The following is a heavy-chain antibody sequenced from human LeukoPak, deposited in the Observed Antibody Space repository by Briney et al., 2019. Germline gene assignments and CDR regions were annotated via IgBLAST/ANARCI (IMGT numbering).Heavy chain of an antibody. V-gene: IGHV4-59*01. Sequence: SETLSLTCTVSGGSISSYYWSWIRQPPGKGLEWIGYIYYSGSTNYNPSPKSRVTISVDTSKNQFSLKLSSVTAADTAVYYCARAPEGYHFDYWGQGTLVTVSS. CDR1: GGSISSYY. D-gene: IGHD3-16*02. CDR2: IYYSGST. CDR3: ARAPEGYHFDY. J-gene: IGHJ4*02.